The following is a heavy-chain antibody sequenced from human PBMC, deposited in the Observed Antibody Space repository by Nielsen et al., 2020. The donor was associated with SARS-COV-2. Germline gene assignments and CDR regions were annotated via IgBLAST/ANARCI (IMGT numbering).Heavy chain of an antibody. CDR3: AREPRLIGALDY. Sequence: GGSLRLSCAASGFTFSSYAMHWVRQAPGKGLEWVAVISYDGSNKYYADSVKGRFTISGDNSKNTLYLQMNSLRAEDTAVYYCAREPRLIGALDYWGQGTLVTVSS. J-gene: IGHJ4*02. V-gene: IGHV3-30-3*01. CDR2: ISYDGSNK. CDR1: GFTFSSYA. D-gene: IGHD3-10*01.